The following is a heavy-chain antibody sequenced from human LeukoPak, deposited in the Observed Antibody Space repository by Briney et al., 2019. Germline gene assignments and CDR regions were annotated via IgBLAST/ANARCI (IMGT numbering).Heavy chain of an antibody. CDR3: ATSSLSLSRY. Sequence: SETLSLTCTVSGGSISSSSYYWGWIRQPPGKGLEWIGNVYYTGITYYNPSLKSRVIISLDTPKSQFSLKLSSVTAADTAVYYCATSSLSLSRYLGQGTLVTVSS. V-gene: IGHV4-39*01. D-gene: IGHD6-6*01. CDR1: GGSISSSSYY. CDR2: VYYTGIT. J-gene: IGHJ4*02.